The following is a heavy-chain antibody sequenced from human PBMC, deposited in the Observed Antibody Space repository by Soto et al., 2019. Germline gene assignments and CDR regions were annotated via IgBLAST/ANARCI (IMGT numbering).Heavy chain of an antibody. CDR3: ARLGAQEIDP. CDR1: GGSISSYY. J-gene: IGHJ5*02. V-gene: IGHV4-59*08. CDR2: IYYSGST. Sequence: SETLSLTCAVSGGSISSYYWSWIRQPPGKGLELIGYIYYSGSTNYNPSLKSRVTISVDTSKNQFSLKLSSVTAADTAVYYCARLGAQEIDPWGQGTLVTVSS. D-gene: IGHD3-16*01.